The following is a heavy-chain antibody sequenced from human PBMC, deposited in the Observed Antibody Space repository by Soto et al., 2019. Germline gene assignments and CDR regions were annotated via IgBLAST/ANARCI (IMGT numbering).Heavy chain of an antibody. CDR2: INPNSGGT. V-gene: IGHV1-2*04. J-gene: IGHJ4*02. CDR3: ARDFYGGNSGASFDY. D-gene: IGHD4-17*01. Sequence: QVQLVQSGAEVKKPGASVKVSCKASGYTFTGYYMHWVRQAPGQGLEWMGWINPNSGGTNYAQKFQGWVTMTRDTSISTAYMELSRLRSDDTAVYYCARDFYGGNSGASFDYWGQGTLVTVSS. CDR1: GYTFTGYY.